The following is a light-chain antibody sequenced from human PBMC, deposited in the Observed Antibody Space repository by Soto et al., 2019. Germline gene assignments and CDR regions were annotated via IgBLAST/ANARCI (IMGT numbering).Light chain of an antibody. J-gene: IGKJ2*01. CDR1: QSVSSSY. CDR2: GAS. CDR3: QQYGSSPPYT. Sequence: EIVLTQSPGTLSLSPGERSTLSCRASQSVSSSYLAWYQQKPGQAPRLLIYGASSRATGIPDRFSGSGYGTDFTLSINRLEPEDFAVYYYQQYGSSPPYTFGQGTKLEIK. V-gene: IGKV3-20*01.